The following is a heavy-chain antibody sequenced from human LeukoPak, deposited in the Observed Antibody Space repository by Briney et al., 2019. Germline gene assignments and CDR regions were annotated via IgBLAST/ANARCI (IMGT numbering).Heavy chain of an antibody. CDR3: TRDLSGSSFGLVFDY. CDR1: DFTLVDYA. J-gene: IGHJ4*02. V-gene: IGHV3-49*03. CDR2: IRSKAYGGTT. D-gene: IGHD6-13*01. Sequence: GGSLRLPFPAPDFTLVDYALSCFGQPPGRGRGGVGFIRSKAYGGTTEYAASVKGRFTISRDDSKSIACLQMNSLKTEDTAVYYCTRDLSGSSFGLVFDYWGQGTLVTVSS.